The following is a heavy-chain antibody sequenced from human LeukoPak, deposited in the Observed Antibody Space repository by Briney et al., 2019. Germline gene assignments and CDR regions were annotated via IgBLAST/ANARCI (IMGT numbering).Heavy chain of an antibody. J-gene: IGHJ4*02. Sequence: PGGSLRLSCAASGFTFSSYGMHWVRQAPGKGLEWVAFIRYDGSNKYYADSVKGRFTISRDNSENTLYLQMNSLRAEDTAVYYCAKDMVYSSYYFDYWGQGTLVTVSS. CDR1: GFTFSSYG. D-gene: IGHD5-12*01. CDR2: IRYDGSNK. CDR3: AKDMVYSSYYFDY. V-gene: IGHV3-30*02.